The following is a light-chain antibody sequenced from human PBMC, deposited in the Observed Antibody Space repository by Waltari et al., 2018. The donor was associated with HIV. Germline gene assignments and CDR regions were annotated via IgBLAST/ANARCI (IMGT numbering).Light chain of an antibody. CDR2: WAS. CDR1: QRVLYTSNNKNY. Sequence: DIVMTQSPESLGMSLGERATINCRASQRVLYTSNNKNYPDCYPQKPGQPPKVILYWASTRKSVVPDRFSGSGSGTNFTLTINSLQADDVADYFCQQYYSTPFTFGPGTKVDI. CDR3: QQYYSTPFT. J-gene: IGKJ3*01. V-gene: IGKV4-1*01.